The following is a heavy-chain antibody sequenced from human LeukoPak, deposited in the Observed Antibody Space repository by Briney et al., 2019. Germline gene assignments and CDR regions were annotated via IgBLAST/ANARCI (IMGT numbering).Heavy chain of an antibody. CDR3: AGAPGYSSGWLGIYFDY. V-gene: IGHV6-1*01. J-gene: IGHJ4*02. CDR2: TYYRSKWYN. CDR1: GDSVSSNSAA. D-gene: IGHD6-19*01. Sequence: KPSQTLSLTCAISGDSVSSNSAAWNWIRQSPSRGLEWLGRTYYRSKWYNDYAVSVKSRITINPDTSKNQFSLQLNSVTPEDTAVYYCAGAPGYSSGWLGIYFDYWGQGTLVTVSS.